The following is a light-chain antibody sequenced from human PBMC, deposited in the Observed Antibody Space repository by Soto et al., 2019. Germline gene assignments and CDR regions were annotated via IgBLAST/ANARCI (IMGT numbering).Light chain of an antibody. CDR1: QSVSSN. Sequence: EIVMTQSPATLSVSPGERATLSCRASQSVSSNLAWYQQKPGQAPRLLIYGASTRATGIPARFSGSGSGTEFTLTISRLQSEDFEVYYCQQYNNWTFGQGTKVEIK. J-gene: IGKJ1*01. CDR2: GAS. CDR3: QQYNNWT. V-gene: IGKV3-15*01.